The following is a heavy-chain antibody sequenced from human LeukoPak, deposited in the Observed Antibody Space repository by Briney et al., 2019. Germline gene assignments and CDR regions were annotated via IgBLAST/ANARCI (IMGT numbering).Heavy chain of an antibody. Sequence: SVKVSCKASGYTFTGYYMHWVRQAPGQGLEWMGGIIPIFGTANYAQKFQGRVTITADESTSTAYMGLSSLRSEDTAVYYCARGLVTMVRGDPDYYYYYGMDVWGQGTTVTVSS. D-gene: IGHD3-10*01. CDR2: IIPIFGTA. CDR1: GYTFTGYY. V-gene: IGHV1-69*13. J-gene: IGHJ6*02. CDR3: ARGLVTMVRGDPDYYYYYGMDV.